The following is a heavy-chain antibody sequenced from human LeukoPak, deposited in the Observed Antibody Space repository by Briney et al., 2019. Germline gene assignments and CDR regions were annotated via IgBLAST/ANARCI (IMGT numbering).Heavy chain of an antibody. CDR1: GGTFSIYA. J-gene: IGHJ3*02. D-gene: IGHD2-15*01. Sequence: SVTVSFTSSGGTFSIYAISWVRQAPGQGLGWVGRIIPILGIANYSQKFQGRVTITADKDTSTDYMELSSLRSEDTAVYYCARAKVDIVVVVAATDAFDIWGQGTMVTVSS. V-gene: IGHV1-69*04. CDR3: ARAKVDIVVVVAATDAFDI. CDR2: IIPILGIA.